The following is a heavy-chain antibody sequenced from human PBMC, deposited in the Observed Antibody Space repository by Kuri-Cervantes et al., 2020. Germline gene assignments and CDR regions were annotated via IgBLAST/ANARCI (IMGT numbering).Heavy chain of an antibody. CDR1: GGSFSGYY. CDR2: INHSGST. Sequence: GSLRLSCAVYGGSFSGYYWSWIRKPPGKGLEWNGEINHSGSTNYNPSLKSRVTISVDTSKNQFSLKLSSVTAADTAVYYCARGRIRGGYYGDYVISRAFDIWGQGTMVTVSS. CDR3: ARGRIRGGYYGDYVISRAFDI. V-gene: IGHV4-34*01. D-gene: IGHD4-17*01. J-gene: IGHJ3*02.